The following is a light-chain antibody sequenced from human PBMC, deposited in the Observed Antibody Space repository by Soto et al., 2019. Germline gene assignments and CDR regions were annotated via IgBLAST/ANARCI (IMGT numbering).Light chain of an antibody. V-gene: IGLV2-23*02. CDR1: SSDVGIYDL. J-gene: IGLJ1*01. CDR3: CSYAGSSTFV. CDR2: DVT. Sequence: QSALTQPASVSGSPGQSITISCTGTSSDVGIYDLVSWYKHHPGRAPQLIIYDVTKRPSGVSNRFSGSKSGNTASLTISGLPAEDEADYYCCSYAGSSTFVFGTGTKVTVL.